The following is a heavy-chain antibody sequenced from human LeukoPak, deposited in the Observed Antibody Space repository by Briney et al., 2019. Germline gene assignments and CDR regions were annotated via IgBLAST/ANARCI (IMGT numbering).Heavy chain of an antibody. CDR2: IYYSGST. CDR1: GGSISSSSDY. V-gene: IGHV4-39*07. Sequence: SETLSLTCTVSGGSISSSSDYWAWIRQPPGKGLEWIGSIYYSGSTNHNPSLKSRVTISVDTSKNQFSLKLSSVTAADTAVYYCARDPASSGWSDYWGQGILVTVSS. CDR3: ARDPASSGWSDY. J-gene: IGHJ4*02. D-gene: IGHD6-19*01.